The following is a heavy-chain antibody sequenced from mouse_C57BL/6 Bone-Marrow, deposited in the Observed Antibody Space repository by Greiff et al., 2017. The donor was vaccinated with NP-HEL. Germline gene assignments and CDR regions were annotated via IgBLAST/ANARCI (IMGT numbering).Heavy chain of an antibody. CDR2: IYPRSGNT. CDR1: GYTFTSYG. Sequence: VQLQESGAELARPGASVKLSCKASGYTFTSYGISWVKQRTGQGLEWIGEIYPRSGNTYYNEKFKGKATLTADKSSSTAYMELRSLTSEDSAVYVCARGGLRGAWFAYWGQGTLVTVSA. J-gene: IGHJ3*01. D-gene: IGHD2-4*01. V-gene: IGHV1-81*01. CDR3: ARGGLRGAWFAY.